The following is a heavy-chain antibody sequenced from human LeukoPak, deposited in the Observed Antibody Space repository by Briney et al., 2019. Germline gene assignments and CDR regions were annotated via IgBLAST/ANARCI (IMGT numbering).Heavy chain of an antibody. CDR3: ARTNITIFGVVIKYYFDY. Sequence: ASVKVSCKASGYTFTGYYMHWVRQAPGQGLEWMGRINPNSGGTNYAQKFQGRVTMTRDTSISTAYMELSRLRSDDTAVYYCARTNITIFGVVIKYYFDYWGQGTLVTVSS. V-gene: IGHV1-2*06. CDR2: INPNSGGT. J-gene: IGHJ4*02. CDR1: GYTFTGYY. D-gene: IGHD3-3*01.